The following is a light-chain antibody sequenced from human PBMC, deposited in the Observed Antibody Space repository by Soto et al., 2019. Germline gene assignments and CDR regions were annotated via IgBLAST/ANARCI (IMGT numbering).Light chain of an antibody. Sequence: QSVLTQPPPVSAAPGQKVTISCSGSSSNIGGNSVSWYQQLPGTAPKLLIYDDNKRPSGIPDRFSGSKSGTSATLGITGFQTGDEADYYCGSWDSSLSAYVFGVGTKVTVL. CDR2: DDN. CDR3: GSWDSSLSAYV. V-gene: IGLV1-51*01. CDR1: SSNIGGNS. J-gene: IGLJ1*01.